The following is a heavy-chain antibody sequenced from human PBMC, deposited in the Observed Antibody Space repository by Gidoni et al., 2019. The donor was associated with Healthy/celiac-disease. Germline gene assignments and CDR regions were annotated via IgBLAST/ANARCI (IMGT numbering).Heavy chain of an antibody. CDR1: VGSFSGYY. V-gene: IGHV4-34*01. CDR2: IKHSGST. J-gene: IGHJ4*02. CDR3: ASRYYGSGSYFVY. Sequence: QVQLQQWGAGLLKPSETLSLTCAVYVGSFSGYYWSWILQPPGKGLEWIGEIKHSGSTNYNPSLKSRVTISVDTSKNQFSLKLSSVTAADTAVYYCASRYYGSGSYFVYWGQGTLVTVSS. D-gene: IGHD3-10*01.